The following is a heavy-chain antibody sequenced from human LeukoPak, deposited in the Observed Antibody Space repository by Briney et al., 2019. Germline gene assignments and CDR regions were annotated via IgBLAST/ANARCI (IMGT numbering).Heavy chain of an antibody. D-gene: IGHD2-2*01. CDR3: ARPIDCSSTICTGPMDV. Sequence: SETLSLTCAVYGGSFQSFYWTWVRQFPGRGLDWIGEIDHVGRTKYNPSLKSRLTISIDRSKNQFSLRLASVTAADTAVYFCARPIDCSSTICTGPMDVWGRGTTVTVSS. CDR1: GGSFQSFY. J-gene: IGHJ6*03. V-gene: IGHV4-34*01. CDR2: IDHVGRT.